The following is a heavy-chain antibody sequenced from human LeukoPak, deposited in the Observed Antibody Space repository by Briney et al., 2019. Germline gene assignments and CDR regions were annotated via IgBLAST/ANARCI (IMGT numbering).Heavy chain of an antibody. D-gene: IGHD2-2*01. CDR2: INPKSGAA. Sequence: ASVKVSCKASGYIFSDYYMHWVRQAPGQGLEWLGWINPKSGAADYAQQFRGRVTMTRDTSINTDYMEMKRVTSDDTAVYYCARGAEGETSPLDFWGQGTLFIVS. CDR1: GYIFSDYY. V-gene: IGHV1-2*02. CDR3: ARGAEGETSPLDF. J-gene: IGHJ4*02.